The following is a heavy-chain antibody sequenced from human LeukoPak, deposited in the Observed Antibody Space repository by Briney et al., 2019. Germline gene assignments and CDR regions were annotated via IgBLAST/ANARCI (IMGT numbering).Heavy chain of an antibody. CDR1: GGSISSYY. CDR3: ARVRTSGRAEYFQH. D-gene: IGHD2-15*01. J-gene: IGHJ1*01. Sequence: SETLSLTCTVSGGSISSYYWSWIRQPAGKGLEWIGRIYTSGSTNYNPSLKSRVTMSVDTSNNQFSLKLSSVTAADTAVYYCARVRTSGRAEYFQHWGQGTLVTVSS. CDR2: IYTSGST. V-gene: IGHV4-4*07.